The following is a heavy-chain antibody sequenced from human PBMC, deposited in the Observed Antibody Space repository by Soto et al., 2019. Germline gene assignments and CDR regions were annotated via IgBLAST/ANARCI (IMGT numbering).Heavy chain of an antibody. D-gene: IGHD4-17*01. J-gene: IGHJ6*02. CDR3: ARETTVVSQRRTYYYYGMDV. V-gene: IGHV3-53*04. Sequence: EVQLVESGGGLVQPGGSLRLSCAASGFTVSSNYMSWVRQAPGKGLEWVSVIYSGGSTYYADSVKGRFTISRHNSKNTLYLQMNSLRAEDTAVYYCARETTVVSQRRTYYYYGMDVWGQGTTVTVSS. CDR2: IYSGGST. CDR1: GFTVSSNY.